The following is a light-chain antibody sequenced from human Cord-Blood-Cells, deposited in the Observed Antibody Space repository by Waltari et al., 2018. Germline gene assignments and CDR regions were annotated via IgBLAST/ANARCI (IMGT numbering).Light chain of an antibody. CDR3: CSYAGSSTLV. CDR1: SSEVGSYNL. J-gene: IGLJ2*01. CDR2: EVS. V-gene: IGLV2-23*02. Sequence: QSALTQPASVSGSPGQSITISCTVTSSEVGSYNLVSWYQQHPGKAPQLMIYEVSKRPTGVSNRFSGSKSGNTASLTISGLQAEDEADYYCCSYAGSSTLVFGGGTKLTVL.